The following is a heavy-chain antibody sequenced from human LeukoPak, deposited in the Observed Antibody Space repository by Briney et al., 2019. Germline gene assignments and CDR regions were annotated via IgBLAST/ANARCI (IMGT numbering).Heavy chain of an antibody. V-gene: IGHV4-59*01. CDR2: IYYSGST. Sequence: SETLSLTCTVSGGSISRYYWSWIRQPPGKGLEWIGYIYYSGSTNYNLSLKSRVTISVDTSKNQFSLKLSSVTAADTAVYYCARFDDYGDYVSSGFDPWGQGTLVTVSS. CDR1: GGSISRYY. CDR3: ARFDDYGDYVSSGFDP. D-gene: IGHD4-17*01. J-gene: IGHJ5*02.